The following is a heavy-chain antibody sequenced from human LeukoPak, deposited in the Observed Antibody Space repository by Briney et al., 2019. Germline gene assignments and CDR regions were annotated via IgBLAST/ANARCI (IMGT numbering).Heavy chain of an antibody. CDR2: ISPSGDIK. D-gene: IGHD5-24*01. Sequence: GGSLRLSCVASGFTFSRHGMNWVRQAPGKGLEWVSGISPSGDIKYYVDSVKGRFTVSRDNAKNSLYLQMNSLRAEDTAVYYCARDWLHYYYYYYMDVWGKGTTVTVSS. V-gene: IGHV3-21*01. CDR3: ARDWLHYYYYYYMDV. J-gene: IGHJ6*03. CDR1: GFTFSRHG.